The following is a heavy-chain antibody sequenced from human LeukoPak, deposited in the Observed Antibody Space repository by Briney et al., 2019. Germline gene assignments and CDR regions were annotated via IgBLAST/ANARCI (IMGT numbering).Heavy chain of an antibody. CDR1: GGSISSNNYF. Sequence: RSSETLSLTCTVSGGSISSNNYFWGWIRQPPGKGLEWIGYIYYSGSTNYNPSLKSRVTISVDTSKNQFSLELSSVTAADTAVYYCARDPGYYGSGSYYTWDSYYYYGMDVWGQGTTVTVSS. J-gene: IGHJ6*02. D-gene: IGHD3-10*01. V-gene: IGHV4-61*01. CDR3: ARDPGYYGSGSYYTWDSYYYYGMDV. CDR2: IYYSGST.